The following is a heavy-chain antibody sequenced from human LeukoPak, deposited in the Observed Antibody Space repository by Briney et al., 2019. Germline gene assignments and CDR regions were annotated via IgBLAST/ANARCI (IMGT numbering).Heavy chain of an antibody. CDR1: GFTFSSYS. Sequence: PGGSLRLSCAASGFTFSSYSMNWVRQAPGKGLEWVSYISSSSSTIYYADSVKGRFTISRDNAKNSLYLQMNSLRAEDTAVYYCARDRGLFVVVIDAFDIWGQGTMVTVSS. J-gene: IGHJ3*02. CDR2: ISSSSSTI. CDR3: ARDRGLFVVVIDAFDI. V-gene: IGHV3-48*01. D-gene: IGHD2-21*01.